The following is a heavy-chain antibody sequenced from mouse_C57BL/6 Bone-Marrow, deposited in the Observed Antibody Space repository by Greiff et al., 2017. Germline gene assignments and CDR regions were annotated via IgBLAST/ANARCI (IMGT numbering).Heavy chain of an antibody. D-gene: IGHD2-5*01. CDR1: GFTFSDFY. Sequence: EVKVVESGGGLVQSGRSLRLSCATSGFTFSDFYMEWVRQAPGKGLEWIAASRNKANDYTTEYSASVKGRFIVSRDTSQSILYLQMNALRAEDTDNYYCARAPNYSNYWYFEGWGTGTTVTVAS. CDR2: SRNKANDYTT. J-gene: IGHJ1*03. CDR3: ARAPNYSNYWYFEG. V-gene: IGHV7-1*01.